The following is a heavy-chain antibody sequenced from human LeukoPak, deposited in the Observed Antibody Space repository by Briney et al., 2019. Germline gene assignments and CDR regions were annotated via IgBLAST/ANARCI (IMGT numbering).Heavy chain of an antibody. Sequence: GGSLRLSCAASGFTFSSYAMSWVRQAPGKGLEWVSHITTSGGDTYYADSVRGRFTISRDNSKNTLYLQMNSLRAEDTAVYYCANGRYHNFWGEGSLVSV. D-gene: IGHD2-2*01. CDR2: ITTSGGDT. V-gene: IGHV3-23*01. CDR3: ANGRYHNF. CDR1: GFTFSSYA. J-gene: IGHJ4*02.